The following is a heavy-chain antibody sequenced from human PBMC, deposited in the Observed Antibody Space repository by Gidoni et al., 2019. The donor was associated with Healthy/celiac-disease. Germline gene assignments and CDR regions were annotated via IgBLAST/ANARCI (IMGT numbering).Heavy chain of an antibody. V-gene: IGHV3-9*01. CDR1: GFTFDDYA. D-gene: IGHD3-10*01. CDR2: ISWNSGSI. Sequence: EVQLVESGGGLVQPGRSLRLSCAASGFTFDDYAMHWVRQAPGKGLEWVSGISWNSGSIGYADSVKGRFTISRDNAKNSLYLQMNSLRAEDTALYYCAKDGDAEYFQHWGQGTLVTVSS. CDR3: AKDGDAEYFQH. J-gene: IGHJ1*01.